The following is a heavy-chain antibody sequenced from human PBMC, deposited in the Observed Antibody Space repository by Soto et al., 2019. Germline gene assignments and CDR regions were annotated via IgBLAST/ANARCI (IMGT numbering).Heavy chain of an antibody. CDR2: ISTYNGNT. J-gene: IGHJ4*02. CDR1: GYTFTTYG. CDR3: ARDWSAEVLPDY. V-gene: IGHV1-18*01. Sequence: QVPLVQSGAEVGKPGASVKVSCKASGYTFTTYGISGVRQAPGQGLEWMGWISTYNGNTQFAQRFQGRVTMTTDTSTSTAYMELRSLTSDDTAVYYCARDWSAEVLPDYWGQGTLVTVSS. D-gene: IGHD3-10*01.